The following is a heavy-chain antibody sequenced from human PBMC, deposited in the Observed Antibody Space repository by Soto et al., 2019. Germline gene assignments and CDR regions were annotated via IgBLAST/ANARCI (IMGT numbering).Heavy chain of an antibody. D-gene: IGHD2-2*02. V-gene: IGHV1-2*02. J-gene: IGHJ5*02. Sequence: ASVKVSCKASGYTFTGYYMHWVRQAPGQGLEWMGWINPNSGGTNYAQKFQGRVTMTRDTSISTAYMELSRLRSDDTAVYYCAGEIRLGYCSSTSCYTIGPQGWFDPWGQGTLVTVSS. CDR3: AGEIRLGYCSSTSCYTIGPQGWFDP. CDR1: GYTFTGYY. CDR2: INPNSGGT.